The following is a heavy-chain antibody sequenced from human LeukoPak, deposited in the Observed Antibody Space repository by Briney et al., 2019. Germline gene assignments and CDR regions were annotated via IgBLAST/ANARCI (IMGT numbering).Heavy chain of an antibody. V-gene: IGHV1-69-2*01. Sequence: GASVKVSCKASGYTFTDYYMHWVQQAPGKGLEWMGRVDPEDGETIYAEKFQGRVTITADTSTDTAYMELSSLRSEDTAVYYCATRQGGSAFDSFDYWGQGTLVTVSS. CDR1: GYTFTDYY. CDR2: VDPEDGET. D-gene: IGHD3-10*01. J-gene: IGHJ4*02. CDR3: ATRQGGSAFDSFDY.